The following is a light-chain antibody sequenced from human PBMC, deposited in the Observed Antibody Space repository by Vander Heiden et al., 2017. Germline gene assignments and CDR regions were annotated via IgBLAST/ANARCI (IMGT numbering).Light chain of an antibody. CDR2: QAS. Sequence: DIQMTQSPSTLSAYVGDRVVITCRASQSINSWLAWYHQAPGKAPKLLISQASSLESGVPSRFSRSGSGTEFTLTISSLQPDDFATYYCQQYITYSTFGQGTKVEIK. CDR1: QSINSW. J-gene: IGKJ1*01. V-gene: IGKV1-5*03. CDR3: QQYITYST.